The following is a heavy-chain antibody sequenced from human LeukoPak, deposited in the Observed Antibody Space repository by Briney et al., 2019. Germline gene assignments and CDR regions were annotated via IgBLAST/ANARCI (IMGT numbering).Heavy chain of an antibody. J-gene: IGHJ6*01. CDR3: ATTGLRYSVYYYGIDV. Sequence: ASVKVSCKVSGYTLTELSMHWVRQAPGKGLEWMGAFDSEDGEKIYAQKFQGRVTMTEGTATDSAYMELSIMRAEAAAVYYWATTGLRYSVYYYGIDVWGQRTTVTASS. CDR1: GYTLTELS. V-gene: IGHV1-24*01. D-gene: IGHD5/OR15-5a*01. CDR2: FDSEDGEK.